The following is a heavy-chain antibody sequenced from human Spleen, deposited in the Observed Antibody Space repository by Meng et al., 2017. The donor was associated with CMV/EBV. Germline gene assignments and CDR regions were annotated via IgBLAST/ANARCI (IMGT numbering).Heavy chain of an antibody. D-gene: IGHD6-19*01. J-gene: IGHJ4*02. CDR2: ISSSGGGT. Sequence: GGSLRLSCVASGFTFSTYGMIWVRQAPGKGLEWVSGISSSGGGTYYAGSVKGRFAISRDNSKNTLYLQMNSLRVDDTALYYCARVAGQWLAFESWGQGTLVTVSS. V-gene: IGHV3-23*01. CDR3: ARVAGQWLAFES. CDR1: GFTFSTYG.